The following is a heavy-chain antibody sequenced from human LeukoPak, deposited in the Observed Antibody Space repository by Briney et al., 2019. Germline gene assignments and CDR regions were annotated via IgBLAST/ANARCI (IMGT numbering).Heavy chain of an antibody. J-gene: IGHJ5*02. Sequence: ASVTVSCTASGYTFTTYAIHWVRQAPGRSLEWMGRTNAGNGDAKYSQNFHDRITITRDTSASTVYMELTSLRSEDTAVYYCGKSAPSGFDPWGQGTLVTVSS. V-gene: IGHV1-3*01. CDR3: GKSAPSGFDP. CDR1: GYTFTTYA. CDR2: TNAGNGDA.